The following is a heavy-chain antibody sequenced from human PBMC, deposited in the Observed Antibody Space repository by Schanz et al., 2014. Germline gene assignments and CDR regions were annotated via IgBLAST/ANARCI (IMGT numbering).Heavy chain of an antibody. Sequence: VQLVESGGGLVQPGRSLRLSCAASGLTFSDYYMSWIRQAPGKGLEWVSYISSSSSYTNYADSVKGRFIISRDNSKNTLYLQVNSLRAEDTAVYYCAKHVRSLTGNDYWGQGTLVTVSS. D-gene: IGHD3-9*01. CDR3: AKHVRSLTGNDY. CDR1: GLTFSDYY. CDR2: ISSSSSYT. V-gene: IGHV3-11*05. J-gene: IGHJ4*02.